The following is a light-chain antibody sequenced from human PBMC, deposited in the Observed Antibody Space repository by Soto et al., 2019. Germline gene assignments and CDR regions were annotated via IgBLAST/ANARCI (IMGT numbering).Light chain of an antibody. CDR3: QQYGSSRRLT. V-gene: IGKV3-20*01. CDR2: RTS. CDR1: QSISSN. Sequence: EIVMTQSPATLSVSPGERSTLSCRASQSISSNLAWYQQKPGQAPRLLMFRTSSRATGFPDRFSGSGSGTDFTLTIRRLEPEDFAVYYCQQYGSSRRLTFGGGTKVDIK. J-gene: IGKJ4*01.